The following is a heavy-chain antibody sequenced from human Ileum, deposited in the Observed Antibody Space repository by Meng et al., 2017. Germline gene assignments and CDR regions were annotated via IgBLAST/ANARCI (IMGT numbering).Heavy chain of an antibody. J-gene: IGHJ4*02. CDR2: MNTDGTTK. Sequence: GGSLRLSCAASGFTFSSYWMNWVRQAPGKGLVWVSQMNTDGTTKNYADSVKGRFTISRDNAKKSLYLQMNSLRAEDTAVYYCARRGFYDNWGQGTLVTVSS. D-gene: IGHD3-10*01. CDR3: ARRGFYDN. CDR1: GFTFSSYW. V-gene: IGHV3-74*01.